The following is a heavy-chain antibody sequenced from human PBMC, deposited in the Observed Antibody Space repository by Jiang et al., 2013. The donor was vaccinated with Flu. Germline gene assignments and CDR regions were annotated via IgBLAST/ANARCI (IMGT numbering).Heavy chain of an antibody. D-gene: IGHD3-10*01. CDR3: ASRITMVRGAPRGFDY. V-gene: IGHV1-69*06. Sequence: GAEVKKPGSSVKVSCKASGGTFSSYAISWVRQAPGQGLEWMGGIIPIFGTANYAQKFQGRVTITADKSTSTAYMELSSLRSEDTAVYYCASRITMVRGAPRGFDYWGQGTLVTVSS. J-gene: IGHJ4*02. CDR1: GGTFSSYA. CDR2: IIPIFGTA.